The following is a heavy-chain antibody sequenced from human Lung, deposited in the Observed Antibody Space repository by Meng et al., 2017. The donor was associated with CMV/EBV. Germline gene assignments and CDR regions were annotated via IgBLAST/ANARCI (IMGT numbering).Heavy chain of an antibody. V-gene: IGHV1-3*01. J-gene: IGHJ4*02. Sequence: QVQLVQSGDEVKKPXXXXXXXCKASGYTFTSYAMHWVRRAPGQRLEWMGWINAGNGNTKYSQRFQGRVTITRDTSASTAYMELSSLRSEDTTVYYCARAGYDSSGYYPQPFDYWGQGTLVTVSS. CDR1: GYTFTSYA. D-gene: IGHD3-22*01. CDR3: ARAGYDSSGYYPQPFDY. CDR2: INAGNGNT.